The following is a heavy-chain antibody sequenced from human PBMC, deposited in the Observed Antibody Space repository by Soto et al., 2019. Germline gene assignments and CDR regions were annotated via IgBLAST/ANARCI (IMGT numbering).Heavy chain of an antibody. J-gene: IGHJ6*02. CDR3: AKDPYPVVVVPAANGMDV. Sequence: EVQLLESGGGLIQPGGSLRLSCAASGLTFSRYAMNWVRQAPGKGLEWVSVISGSGGTRYYADSVKGQFTISRDNSKGILYLQMNSLRADDTAVYYCAKDPYPVVVVPAANGMDVWGQGTTVTVSS. D-gene: IGHD2-2*01. CDR1: GLTFSRYA. V-gene: IGHV3-23*01. CDR2: ISGSGGTR.